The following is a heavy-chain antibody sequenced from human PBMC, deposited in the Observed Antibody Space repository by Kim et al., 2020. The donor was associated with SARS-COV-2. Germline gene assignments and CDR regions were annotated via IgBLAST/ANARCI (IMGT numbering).Heavy chain of an antibody. Sequence: SGRIGYADSVKGRFTISRDNAKNSLYLQMNSLRAEDTALYYCAKGKNVDYWGQGTLVTVSS. J-gene: IGHJ4*02. V-gene: IGHV3-9*01. CDR2: SGRI. CDR3: AKGKNVDY.